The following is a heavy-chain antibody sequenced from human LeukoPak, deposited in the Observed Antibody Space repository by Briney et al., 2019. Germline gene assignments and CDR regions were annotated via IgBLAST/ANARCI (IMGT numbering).Heavy chain of an antibody. CDR1: GFTFSSYW. J-gene: IGHJ4*02. V-gene: IGHV3-74*01. Sequence: GESLRLSCAASGFTFSSYWMHWFRQAPGKGLVWVSSTDNDGSKPSYADSVKGRFTISRDNAKNTLYLQMNSLRAEDTAVYYCVRDGPSYFDYWGQGTLVTVSS. CDR3: VRDGPSYFDY. CDR2: TDNDGSKP.